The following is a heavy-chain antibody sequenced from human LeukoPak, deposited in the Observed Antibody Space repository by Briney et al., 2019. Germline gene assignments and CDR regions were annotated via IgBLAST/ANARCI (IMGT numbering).Heavy chain of an antibody. Sequence: GGSLRLSCAASGISVSSNYMSWVRQAPGKGLQWVSVIYVDGSTYYADSVKGRITISRDNSRNTLYLQMNSLRAEDTALYYCAKDIDDSSGYSDYWGQGTLVTVSS. CDR3: AKDIDDSSGYSDY. CDR1: GISVSSNY. J-gene: IGHJ4*02. D-gene: IGHD3-22*01. CDR2: IYVDGST. V-gene: IGHV3-53*05.